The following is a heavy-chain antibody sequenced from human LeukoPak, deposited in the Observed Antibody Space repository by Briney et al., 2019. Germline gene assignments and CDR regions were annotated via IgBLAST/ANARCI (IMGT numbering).Heavy chain of an antibody. Sequence: SETLSLTCTVSGGSISSYYWSWIRQPPGKGLEWIGYIYYSGSTNYNPSLKSRVTISVDTSKNQFSLKLSSVTAADTAVYYCARAPYYYDSSGLWGQGTLVTVSS. V-gene: IGHV4-59*08. J-gene: IGHJ4*02. D-gene: IGHD3-22*01. CDR3: ARAPYYYDSSGL. CDR1: GGSISSYY. CDR2: IYYSGST.